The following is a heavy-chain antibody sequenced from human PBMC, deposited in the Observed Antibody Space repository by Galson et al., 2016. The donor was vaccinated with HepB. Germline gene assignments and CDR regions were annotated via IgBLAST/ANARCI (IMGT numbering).Heavy chain of an antibody. D-gene: IGHD3-10*01. CDR3: ATYQEGSGRVWSDP. V-gene: IGHV1-18*04. Sequence: SVKVSCKASGHTFISYSVTWVRQAPGQGLEWMGWLNVYNGNTHYAQNLQGRVTMTTDTSTNTAYMELRSLRADDTAVYYCATYQEGSGRVWSDPWGQGTLVTVSS. CDR2: LNVYNGNT. CDR1: GHTFISYS. J-gene: IGHJ5*02.